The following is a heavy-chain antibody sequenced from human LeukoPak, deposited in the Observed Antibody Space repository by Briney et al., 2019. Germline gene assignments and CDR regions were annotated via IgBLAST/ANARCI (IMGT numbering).Heavy chain of an antibody. CDR1: GFTFSSYA. Sequence: PGGSLRLSCAASGFTFSSYAMSWVRQAPGKGLEWVSVISDSGDSTYYADSVKGRITVSRDNSKNTLYLQMNSLRAEDTAVYSCAKGLGRDYDSSGYYSVTFDYWGQGTLVTVSS. J-gene: IGHJ4*02. CDR2: ISDSGDST. V-gene: IGHV3-23*01. D-gene: IGHD3-22*01. CDR3: AKGLGRDYDSSGYYSVTFDY.